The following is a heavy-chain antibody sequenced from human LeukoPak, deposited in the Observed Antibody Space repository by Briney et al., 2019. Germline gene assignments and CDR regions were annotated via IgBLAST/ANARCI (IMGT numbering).Heavy chain of an antibody. CDR1: GFTFNSYW. Sequence: GGSLRLSCAASGFTFNSYWMTWVRQAPGKGLEWVANIKQDGSEKHYVDSVKGRFTISRVNAKNSLYLLMNSLRAEDTAVYYCARGGYCTSTICYFLNAFDIWGQGTVVTVSS. J-gene: IGHJ3*02. CDR2: IKQDGSEK. V-gene: IGHV3-7*04. D-gene: IGHD2-2*01. CDR3: ARGGYCTSTICYFLNAFDI.